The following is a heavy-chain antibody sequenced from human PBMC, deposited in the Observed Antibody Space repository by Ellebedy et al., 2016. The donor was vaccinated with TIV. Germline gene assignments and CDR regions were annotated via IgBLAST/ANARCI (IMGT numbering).Heavy chain of an antibody. V-gene: IGHV1-69*13. Sequence: ASVKVSXXSSGGSISSQAFTWVRLAPGRGLEWMGGIIPLYGAAHYAQNFNGRVTITADESTGTLYMELRSLTSDDTAVYFCARGSSNWLPRDWGQGTLVTVSS. CDR3: ARGSSNWLPRD. CDR1: GGSISSQA. J-gene: IGHJ4*02. CDR2: IIPLYGAA. D-gene: IGHD4-11*01.